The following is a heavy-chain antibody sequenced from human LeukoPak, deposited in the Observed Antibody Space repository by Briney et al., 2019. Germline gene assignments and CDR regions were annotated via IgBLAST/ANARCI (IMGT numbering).Heavy chain of an antibody. J-gene: IGHJ3*02. V-gene: IGHV1-2*02. CDR3: ARGRKAAAATGAFDI. Sequence: ASVKVSCKASGYTFTGYYMHWVRQAPGQGLEWMGWINPNSGGTNYAQKFRGRVTMTRDTSISTAYMELSRLRSDDTAVYYCARGRKAAAATGAFDIWGQGTMVTVSS. CDR1: GYTFTGYY. D-gene: IGHD6-13*01. CDR2: INPNSGGT.